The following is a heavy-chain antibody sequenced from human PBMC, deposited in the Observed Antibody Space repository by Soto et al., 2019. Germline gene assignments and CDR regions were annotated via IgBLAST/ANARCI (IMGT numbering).Heavy chain of an antibody. CDR3: ARRAETNGWNGFGADKYYFDF. CDR1: GYTFTSYD. D-gene: IGHD1-1*01. V-gene: IGHV1-8*01. Sequence: ASVKVSCKASGYTFTSYDIYWVRQATGQGLEWMGWMNPNTGNSGYAQKFQGRVTMTSDTSISTAHMELSGLRSEDTAVYYCARRAETNGWNGFGADKYYFDFWGQGTLVTVSS. J-gene: IGHJ4*02. CDR2: MNPNTGNS.